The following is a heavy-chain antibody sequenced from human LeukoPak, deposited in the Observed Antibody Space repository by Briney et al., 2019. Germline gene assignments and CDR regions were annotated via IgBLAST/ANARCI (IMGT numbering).Heavy chain of an antibody. V-gene: IGHV1-46*01. CDR2: INPSGGST. CDR3: ARGFDGLRLKGQYFDY. Sequence: ASVTVSFKAFGHSLTSYYMHWVRQAPGQGLEWMGIINPSGGSTSYAQKFQGRVTMTRDTSTSTVYMEVSSLRSEDTAVYYCARGFDGLRLKGQYFDYWGQGTLVTVSS. D-gene: IGHD5/OR15-5a*01. J-gene: IGHJ4*02. CDR1: GHSLTSYY.